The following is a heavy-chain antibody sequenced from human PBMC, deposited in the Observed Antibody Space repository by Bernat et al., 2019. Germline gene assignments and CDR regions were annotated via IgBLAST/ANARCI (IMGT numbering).Heavy chain of an antibody. CDR1: GFTLNSHE. CDR2: ISSSGTAV. CDR3: ARDEFDRSGDAFDI. Sequence: EVQLVESGGGLVRPGGSLRLSCAASGFTLNSHEMNWVRQAPGKGLEWISYISSSGTAVHYADSVRGRFTISRDTAKNSLYLQLNSLRVEDTAVYYCARDEFDRSGDAFDIWGQGTMVTVSS. V-gene: IGHV3-48*03. D-gene: IGHD3-10*01. J-gene: IGHJ3*02.